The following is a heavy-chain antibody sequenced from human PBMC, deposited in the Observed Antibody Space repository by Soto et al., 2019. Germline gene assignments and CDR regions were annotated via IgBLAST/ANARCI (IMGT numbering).Heavy chain of an antibody. J-gene: IGHJ4*02. Sequence: QVQLVQSGAEVKKPGASVKVSCKASGYAFTNYGFSWVQQAPGQGLEWMGWISPYNGNTDYAQKLQGRVTMTTDTSTNTAYMELRSLRSDDTAVYYCARDGGVLMVYAAFDYWGQGTLVTVSS. CDR2: ISPYNGNT. V-gene: IGHV1-18*01. CDR3: ARDGGVLMVYAAFDY. D-gene: IGHD2-8*01. CDR1: GYAFTNYG.